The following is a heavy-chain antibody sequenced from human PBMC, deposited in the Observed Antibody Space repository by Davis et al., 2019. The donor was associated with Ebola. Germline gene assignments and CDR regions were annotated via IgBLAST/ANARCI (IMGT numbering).Heavy chain of an antibody. D-gene: IGHD3-22*01. CDR1: GFNFRSYG. CDR2: IWYDGSRK. V-gene: IGHV3-33*01. Sequence: GGSLRLSCAASGFNFRSYGMHWVRQAPDKGLEWVAVIWYDGSRKYYGDSVKGRFTISRDNSKNTLYLQMNSLRAEDTAVYYCARDPRTMIVVPDAFDIWGQETMVTVSS. CDR3: ARDPRTMIVVPDAFDI. J-gene: IGHJ3*02.